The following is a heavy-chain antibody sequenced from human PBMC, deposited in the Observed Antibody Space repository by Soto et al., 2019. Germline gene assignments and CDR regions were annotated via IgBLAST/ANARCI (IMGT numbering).Heavy chain of an antibody. J-gene: IGHJ6*02. Sequence: ASVKVSCKASGYTFTGYYMHWVRQAPGQGLEWMGWINPNSGGTNYAQKFQGWVTMTRDTSISTAYMELSRLRSDDTAVYYCARDGAVAGTGLRGMDVWGQGTTVTVSS. CDR3: ARDGAVAGTGLRGMDV. CDR2: INPNSGGT. V-gene: IGHV1-2*04. CDR1: GYTFTGYY. D-gene: IGHD6-19*01.